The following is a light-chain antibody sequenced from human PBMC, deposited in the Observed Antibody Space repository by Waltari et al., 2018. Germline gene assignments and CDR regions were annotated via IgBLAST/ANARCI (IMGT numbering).Light chain of an antibody. V-gene: IGLV1-47*01. CDR3: AAWDYTVSGVV. Sequence: QSVLTQSPSTSGAPGQTVTISCSGSDSNIGGNYVFWYQQLPGTAPRLLIYGNNRRPSGVPDLISRSKSGTTALLALSVLRSEDEADYYCAAWDYTVSGVVFGGGTKVTVL. J-gene: IGLJ3*02. CDR1: DSNIGGNY. CDR2: GNN.